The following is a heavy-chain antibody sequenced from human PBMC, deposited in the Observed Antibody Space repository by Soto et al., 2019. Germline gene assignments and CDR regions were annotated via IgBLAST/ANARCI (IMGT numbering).Heavy chain of an antibody. J-gene: IGHJ3*02. V-gene: IGHV3-33*06. CDR2: IWFDGSNK. CDR3: AKYYYDSSDSRGASDI. Sequence: GGSLRLSCAASGFTFTNYAMQWVRQAPGKGLEWVAVIWFDGSNKFYADSVKGRFTISRDNSKNTLYLQMNSLRPEDTAIYYCAKYYYDSSDSRGASDIWGQGTMVTVSS. CDR1: GFTFTNYA. D-gene: IGHD3-22*01.